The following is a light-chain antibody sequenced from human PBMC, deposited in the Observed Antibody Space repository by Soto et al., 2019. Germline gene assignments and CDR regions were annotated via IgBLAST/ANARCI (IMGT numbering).Light chain of an antibody. CDR3: QQYNSYPWT. V-gene: IGKV1-5*01. CDR2: DAS. CDR1: QSISSW. J-gene: IGKJ1*01. Sequence: DIQMTQSPSTLSASVGDRVTIAFRASQSISSWLAWYQQKPGKAPKVLIYDASSLESGVPSRFGGSGSGTEFTLTISSLQPDDFATYYCQQYNSYPWTFGQGTKVDIK.